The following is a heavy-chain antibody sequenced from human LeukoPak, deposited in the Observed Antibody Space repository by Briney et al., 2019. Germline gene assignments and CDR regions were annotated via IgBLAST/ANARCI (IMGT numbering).Heavy chain of an antibody. Sequence: ASVKVSCKASGYTFTSYVISWVRQAPGQGLEWMGWISAYNGNTNYAQKLQGRVTMTTDTSTSTAYMELRSLRSDDTAVYYCARAPPVYCSSTSCSRYYYGMDVWGQGTTVTVSS. V-gene: IGHV1-18*01. CDR1: GYTFTSYV. J-gene: IGHJ6*02. CDR3: ARAPPVYCSSTSCSRYYYGMDV. D-gene: IGHD2-2*01. CDR2: ISAYNGNT.